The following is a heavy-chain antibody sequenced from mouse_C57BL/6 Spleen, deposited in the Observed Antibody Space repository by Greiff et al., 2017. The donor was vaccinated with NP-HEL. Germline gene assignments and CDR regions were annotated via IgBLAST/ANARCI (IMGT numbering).Heavy chain of an antibody. J-gene: IGHJ3*01. CDR1: GYSITSGYY. D-gene: IGHD2-4*01. CDR2: ISYDGSN. CDR3: ARGGLRLEAWFAY. V-gene: IGHV3-6*01. Sequence: VQLRQSGPGLVKPSQSLSLTCSVTGYSITSGYYWNWIRQFPGNQLEWMGYISYDGSNNYNPSLKNRISITRDTSKNQFFLKLNSVTTEDTAKYYCARGGLRLEAWFAYWGQGTLVTVSA.